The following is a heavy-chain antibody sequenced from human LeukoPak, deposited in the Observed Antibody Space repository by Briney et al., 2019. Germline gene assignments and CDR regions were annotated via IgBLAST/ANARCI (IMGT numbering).Heavy chain of an antibody. D-gene: IGHD3-22*01. CDR1: GFTFSSYG. CDR2: ISYDGSNK. V-gene: IGHV3-30*03. CDR3: ARGRSAYYDSGGYYLD. J-gene: IGHJ4*02. Sequence: GGSLRLSRAAPGFTFSSYGIHWVRQAPGKGLEWVAVISYDGSNKYYADSVKGRFTISRDNSKNTLYLQMNSLRAEDTAVYYCARGRSAYYDSGGYYLDWGQGTLVTVSS.